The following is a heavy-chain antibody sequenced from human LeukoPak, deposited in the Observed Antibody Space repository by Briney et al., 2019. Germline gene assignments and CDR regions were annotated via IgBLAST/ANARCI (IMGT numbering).Heavy chain of an antibody. Sequence: ASVKVSCKASGGTFSSYAISWVRQASGQGLEWMGWINPNSGGTNYAQKFQGWVAMTRDTSISTAYMELSRLRSDDTAVYYCARDSGYSSSWDAFDIWGQGTMVTVSS. V-gene: IGHV1-2*04. CDR3: ARDSGYSSSWDAFDI. CDR2: INPNSGGT. J-gene: IGHJ3*02. CDR1: GGTFSSYA. D-gene: IGHD6-13*01.